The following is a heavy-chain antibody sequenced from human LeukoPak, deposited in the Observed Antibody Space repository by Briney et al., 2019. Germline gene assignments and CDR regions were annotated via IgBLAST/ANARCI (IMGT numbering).Heavy chain of an antibody. CDR1: GGSFSGYY. CDR2: INHSGST. CDR3: ARHSIASDGARLFDY. V-gene: IGHV4-34*01. Sequence: SETLSLTCAVYGGSFSGYYWSWIRQPPGKGLEWIGEINHSGSTNYNPSLKSRVTISVDTSKNQFSLKLSSVTAADTAVYYCARHSIASDGARLFDYWGRGTLVTVSS. J-gene: IGHJ4*02. D-gene: IGHD2-21*01.